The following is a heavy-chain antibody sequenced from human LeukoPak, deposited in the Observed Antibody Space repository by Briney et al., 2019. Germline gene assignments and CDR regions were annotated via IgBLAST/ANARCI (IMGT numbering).Heavy chain of an antibody. J-gene: IGHJ6*04. CDR3: AELGITMIGGV. Sequence: GGSLRHSCAASGFPFSSYEMNWVRQAPGQGLEWVSYISSSGSTIYYADSVKGRLTISRDNAKNSLYLQMHSLRAEDTAVYYCAELGITMIGGVWGKGTTVTISS. CDR1: GFPFSSYE. V-gene: IGHV3-48*03. D-gene: IGHD3-10*02. CDR2: ISSSGSTI.